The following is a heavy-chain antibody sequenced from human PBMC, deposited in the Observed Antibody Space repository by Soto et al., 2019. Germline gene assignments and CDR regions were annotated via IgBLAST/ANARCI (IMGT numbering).Heavy chain of an antibody. J-gene: IGHJ6*04. D-gene: IGHD3-10*01. Sequence: QVQLQESGPGLVKPSETLSLTCTVSGGSISSYYWSWIRQPPGKGLEWIGYIYYSGSTNYNPSLKSRVTISVDTSKNQFSLKLSSVTAADTAVYYCARGVLLWFGKFDVWGKGTTVTVSS. CDR1: GGSISSYY. V-gene: IGHV4-59*01. CDR2: IYYSGST. CDR3: ARGVLLWFGKFDV.